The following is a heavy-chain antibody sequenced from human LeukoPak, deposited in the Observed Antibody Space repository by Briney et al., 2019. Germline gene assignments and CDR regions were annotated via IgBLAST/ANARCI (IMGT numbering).Heavy chain of an antibody. J-gene: IGHJ5*02. V-gene: IGHV3-23*01. D-gene: IGHD6-13*01. Sequence: GGSLRLSCAASGFTFSSYALSWVRQAPGKGLEWVSGISGSGGSTYYADSVKGRFTISRDNSKNTLYLQMNSLRAEDTAVYYCAKDGWVAFGSSWYPNWFDPRGQGTLVTVSS. CDR3: AKDGWVAFGSSWYPNWFDP. CDR2: ISGSGGST. CDR1: GFTFSSYA.